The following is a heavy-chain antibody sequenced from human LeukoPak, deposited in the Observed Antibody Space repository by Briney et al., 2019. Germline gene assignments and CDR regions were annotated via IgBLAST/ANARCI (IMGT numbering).Heavy chain of an antibody. CDR1: GGTFSSYT. Sequence: SVKVSCKASGGTFSSYTISWVRQAPGQGLEWMGRIIPILGIANYAQKFQGRVTITADKSTSTAYMELSSLRSEDTAVHYCALGRGMAAKMGPFDYWGQGTLVTVSS. J-gene: IGHJ4*02. V-gene: IGHV1-69*02. CDR3: ALGRGMAAKMGPFDY. CDR2: IIPILGIA. D-gene: IGHD5-24*01.